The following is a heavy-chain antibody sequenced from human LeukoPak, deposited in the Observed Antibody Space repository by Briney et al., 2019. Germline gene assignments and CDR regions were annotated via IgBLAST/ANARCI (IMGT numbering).Heavy chain of an antibody. D-gene: IGHD3-22*01. CDR3: ARRGSSGYYADTFDI. Sequence: HGESLKISCKGSGYSFTSYWISWVRQMPGKGLEWMGRIDPSDSYTNYSPSFQGHVTISADKSISTAYLQWSSLKASDTAVYYCARRGSSGYYADTFDIWGQGTMVTVSS. V-gene: IGHV5-10-1*01. CDR2: IDPSDSYT. CDR1: GYSFTSYW. J-gene: IGHJ3*02.